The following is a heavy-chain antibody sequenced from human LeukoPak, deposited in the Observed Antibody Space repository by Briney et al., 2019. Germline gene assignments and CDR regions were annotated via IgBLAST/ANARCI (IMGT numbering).Heavy chain of an antibody. CDR2: IYTSGST. J-gene: IGHJ6*02. Sequence: SETLSLTCTVSGGSISSYYWSWVRQPAGKGLEWVGRIYTSGSTNYNPSLKSRVTMSVDTSKNQFSLKLSSVTAADPAVYYCARGPAGDYYYGMDVWGQGTTVTVSS. V-gene: IGHV4-4*07. CDR3: ARGPAGDYYYGMDV. D-gene: IGHD1-26*01. CDR1: GGSISSYY.